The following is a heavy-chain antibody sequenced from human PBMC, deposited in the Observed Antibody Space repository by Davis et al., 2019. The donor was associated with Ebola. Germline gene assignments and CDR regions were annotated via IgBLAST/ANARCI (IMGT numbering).Heavy chain of an antibody. CDR1: GFTFSNYA. Sequence: GGSLRLSCAASGFTFSNYAMSWVRQAPGQGLEWVSGISGSGATTYYADSVKGRFTISRDNSKNTLYRQMTSLRADDTALYYCAKGGARYFYHYYGMDVWGQGTTVTVSS. D-gene: IGHD2/OR15-2a*01. CDR2: ISGSGATT. CDR3: AKGGARYFYHYYGMDV. J-gene: IGHJ6*02. V-gene: IGHV3-23*01.